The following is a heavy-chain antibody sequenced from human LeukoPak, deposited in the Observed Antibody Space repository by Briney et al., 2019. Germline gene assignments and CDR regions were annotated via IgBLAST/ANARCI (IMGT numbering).Heavy chain of an antibody. CDR1: GGSISSYY. CDR3: ARDRYYYDSSGYYYGGLDY. D-gene: IGHD3-22*01. V-gene: IGHV4-59*01. Sequence: PSETLSLTCTVSGGSISSYYWSWIRQPPGKVLEWIGYIYYSGSTNYNPSLKSRVTISVDTSKNQFSLKLSSVTAADTAVYYCARDRYYYDSSGYYYGGLDYWGQGTLVTVSS. CDR2: IYYSGST. J-gene: IGHJ4*02.